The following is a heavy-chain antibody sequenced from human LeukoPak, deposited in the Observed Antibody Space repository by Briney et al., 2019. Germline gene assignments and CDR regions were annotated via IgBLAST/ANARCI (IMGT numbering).Heavy chain of an antibody. V-gene: IGHV4-4*07. Sequence: SETLSLTSTVSGGSISSYYWSWIRQPAGKGLEWIGRIYTSGGINYNPSLKSRVTMSVGTSKNQFSLKLSSGTAADTAVYYCARAVFYYDNSGFFDYWGQGTLVTVSS. CDR1: GGSISSYY. CDR2: IYTSGGI. D-gene: IGHD3-22*01. CDR3: ARAVFYYDNSGFFDY. J-gene: IGHJ4*02.